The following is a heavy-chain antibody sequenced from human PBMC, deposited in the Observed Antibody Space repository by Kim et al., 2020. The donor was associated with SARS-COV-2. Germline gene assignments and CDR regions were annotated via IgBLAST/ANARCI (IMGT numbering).Heavy chain of an antibody. CDR3: ARAGASSDSIPLRRNWFDS. J-gene: IGHJ5*01. Sequence: GGSLRLSCAASGLTFSAFDMNWVRQAPGKGLEWVSSITSSSDYLYYADSLKGRFTISRDNAKNSLYLQMNSLRVEDTAFYYCARAGASSDSIPLRRNWFDSWGQGTLVTVSS. V-gene: IGHV3-21*01. CDR2: ITSSSDYL. CDR1: GLTFSAFD. D-gene: IGHD2-21*02.